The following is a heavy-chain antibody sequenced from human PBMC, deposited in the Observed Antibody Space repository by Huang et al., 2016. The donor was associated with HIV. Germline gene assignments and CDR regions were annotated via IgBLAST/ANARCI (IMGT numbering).Heavy chain of an antibody. CDR1: GYSFNTYW. V-gene: IGHV5-51*01. D-gene: IGHD6-13*01. CDR3: ARKFSSTWYRAFDL. J-gene: IGHJ3*01. CDR2: IYPGDADT. Sequence: EVQLVQSGAEVKKPGESLKISCQGSGYSFNTYWIAWVRQMPGKGPEWMGIIYPGDADTRYSPSLQGQVTIAADKSIDTAYLQWRSLKASDTAMYYCARKFSSTWYRAFDLWGQGTMVTVSS.